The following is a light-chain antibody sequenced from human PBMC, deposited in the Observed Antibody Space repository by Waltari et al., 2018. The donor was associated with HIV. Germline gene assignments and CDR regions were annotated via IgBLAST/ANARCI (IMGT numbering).Light chain of an antibody. CDR1: SSDVGSYNL. CDR3: CSYAGSSTPVV. CDR2: EVS. Sequence: QSALTQPASVSGSPGQSITLSCTGTSSDVGSYNLVSWSQQHPGKAPKLLIYEVSKRPSGVSNRFSGSKSGNTASLTISGLQAEDEADYYCCSYAGSSTPVVFGGGTKLTVL. V-gene: IGLV2-23*02. J-gene: IGLJ2*01.